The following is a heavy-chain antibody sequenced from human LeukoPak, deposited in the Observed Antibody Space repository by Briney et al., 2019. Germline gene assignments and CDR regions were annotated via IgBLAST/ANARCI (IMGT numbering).Heavy chain of an antibody. D-gene: IGHD5-12*01. V-gene: IGHV1-69*01. CDR3: ARAYSGYDFFDY. J-gene: IGHJ4*02. Sequence: SVKVSCKASGGTFIRYAISWVRQAPGQGLEWMGGIIPIFGTANYAQKFQGRVTITADESTSTAYMEVSSLRSEDTAVYYCARAYSGYDFFDYWGQGILVTVSS. CDR1: GGTFIRYA. CDR2: IIPIFGTA.